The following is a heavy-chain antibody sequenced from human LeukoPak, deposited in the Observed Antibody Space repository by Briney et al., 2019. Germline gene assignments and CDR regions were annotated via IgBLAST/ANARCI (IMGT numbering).Heavy chain of an antibody. CDR2: IIPIFGTA. Sequence: ASVKVSCKASGGTFSSYAISWVRQAPGQGLEWMGGIIPIFGTANYAQKFQGRVTITADESTSTAYMELSSLRSEDTAVYYCARGRKAYCGGDCYSADFDYWGQGTLVTASS. V-gene: IGHV1-69*13. CDR3: ARGRKAYCGGDCYSADFDY. J-gene: IGHJ4*02. D-gene: IGHD2-21*02. CDR1: GGTFSSYA.